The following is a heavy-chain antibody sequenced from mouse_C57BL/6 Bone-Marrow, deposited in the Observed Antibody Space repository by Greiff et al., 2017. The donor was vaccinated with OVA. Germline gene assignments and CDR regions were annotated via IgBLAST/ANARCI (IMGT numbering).Heavy chain of an antibody. CDR3: ARGIYGSSLYFDV. CDR1: GISITTGNYR. D-gene: IGHD1-1*01. Sequence: VQLQQSGPGLVKPSQTVFLTCTVTGISITTGNYRWSWIRQFPGNKLEWIGYIYYSGTITYNPSLTSRTTITRDTPKNQFFLEMNSLTAEDTATYYCARGIYGSSLYFDVWGTGTTVTVSS. J-gene: IGHJ1*03. CDR2: IYYSGTI. V-gene: IGHV3-5*01.